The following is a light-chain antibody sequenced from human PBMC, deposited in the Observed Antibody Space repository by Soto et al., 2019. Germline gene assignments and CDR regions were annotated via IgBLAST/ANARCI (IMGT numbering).Light chain of an antibody. CDR2: NVS. J-gene: IGLJ2*01. CDR3: NSYTSSTTPAV. Sequence: QSVLSQPASVSGSPGQSIAISCSGTSSDVGGYDFVSWYQQHPGKAPKLIIYNVSNRPSGVSNRFSGSKSGNTASLTISGLQAEDEAVYYCNSYTSSTTPAVFGGGTKLSVL. V-gene: IGLV2-14*01. CDR1: SSDVGGYDF.